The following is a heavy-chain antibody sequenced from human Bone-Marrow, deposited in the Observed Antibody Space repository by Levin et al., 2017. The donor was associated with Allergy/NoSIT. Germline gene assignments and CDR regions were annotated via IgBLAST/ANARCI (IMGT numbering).Heavy chain of an antibody. V-gene: IGHV3-30-3*01. D-gene: IGHD5-18*01. CDR1: GFTFSSYA. CDR2: ISYDGSSK. Sequence: GGSLRLSCAASGFTFSSYAMHWVRQAPGKGLEWVAVISYDGSSKYYADSVKGRFTVSRDNSKNTLYLQMNSLRAADTAVYYCARDMARQLWFPYSHYYGGHVWGQGTTVTVSS. CDR3: ARDMARQLWFPYSHYYGGHV. J-gene: IGHJ6*02.